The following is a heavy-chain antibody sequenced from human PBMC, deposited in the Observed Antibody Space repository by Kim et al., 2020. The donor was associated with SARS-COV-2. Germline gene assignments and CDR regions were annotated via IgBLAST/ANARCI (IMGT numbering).Heavy chain of an antibody. V-gene: IGHV3-20*03. J-gene: IGHJ4*02. D-gene: IGHD5-12*01. CDR3: ASPLASAFDY. Sequence: DSTYYAETVKGQFTISRNNAKNSLHLDMTNLRGDDTAVYYCASPLASAFDYWGQGTLVTVSS. CDR2: DST.